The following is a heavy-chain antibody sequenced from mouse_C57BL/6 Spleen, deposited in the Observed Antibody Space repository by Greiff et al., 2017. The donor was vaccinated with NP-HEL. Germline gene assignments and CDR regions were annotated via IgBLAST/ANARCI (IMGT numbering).Heavy chain of an antibody. CDR1: GYTFTSYG. CDR3: AREKTITTVVANWYFDV. J-gene: IGHJ1*03. V-gene: IGHV1-81*01. Sequence: VQLQQSGAELARPGASVKLSCKASGYTFTSYGISWVKQRTGQGLEWIGEIYPRSGTTYYNEQFTSQATLTEDNSSSTAYMEIRSQTSEDSAVYFCAREKTITTVVANWYFDVWGTGTTDTVSS. CDR2: IYPRSGTT. D-gene: IGHD1-1*01.